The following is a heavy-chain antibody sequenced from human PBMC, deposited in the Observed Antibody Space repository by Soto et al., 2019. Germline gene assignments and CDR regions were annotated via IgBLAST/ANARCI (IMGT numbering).Heavy chain of an antibody. CDR1: GFTFSSYS. V-gene: IGHV3-21*01. D-gene: IGHD2-2*01. CDR2: ISSSSSYI. J-gene: IGHJ5*02. CDR3: ARDRGIVVVPAAPGGFDP. Sequence: EVQLVESGGGLVKPGGSLRLSCAASGFTFSSYSMNWVRQAPGKGLEWVSSISSSSSYIYYADSVKGRFTIPRDNAKNSLYLQMNSLRAEDTAVYYCARDRGIVVVPAAPGGFDPWGQGTLVTVSS.